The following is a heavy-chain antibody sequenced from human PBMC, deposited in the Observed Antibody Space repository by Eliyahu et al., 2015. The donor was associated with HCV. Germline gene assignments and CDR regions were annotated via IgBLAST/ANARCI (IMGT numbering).Heavy chain of an antibody. J-gene: IGHJ4*02. D-gene: IGHD2-15*01. CDR2: ISYDGSNK. Sequence: QVQLVESGGGVVQPGRSLXLSCAASGFTFSSYGMHWVRQAPGKGLEWVAVISYDGSNKYXADSVKGRXTISRDNSKNTLYLQMNSLRAEDTAVYYCAKDEGGYFDYWGQGTLVTVSS. CDR3: AKDEGGYFDY. V-gene: IGHV3-30*18. CDR1: GFTFSSYG.